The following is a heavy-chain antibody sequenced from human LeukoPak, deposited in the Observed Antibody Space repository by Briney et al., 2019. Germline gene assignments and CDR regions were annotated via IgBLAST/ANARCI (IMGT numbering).Heavy chain of an antibody. CDR1: GGTFSSYA. D-gene: IGHD4-17*01. J-gene: IGHJ6*02. CDR2: IIPILGIA. V-gene: IGHV1-69*04. Sequence: ASVKVFCKASGGTFSSYAISWVRQAPGQGLEWMGRIIPILGIANYAQKFQGRVTITTDKSTSTAYMELSSLRSEDTAVYYCARAPTVTTDYYYYGMDVWGQGTTVTVSS. CDR3: ARAPTVTTDYYYYGMDV.